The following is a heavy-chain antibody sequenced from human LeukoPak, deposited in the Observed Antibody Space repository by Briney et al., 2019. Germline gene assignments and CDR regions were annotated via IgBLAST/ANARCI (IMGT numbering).Heavy chain of an antibody. D-gene: IGHD5-12*01. J-gene: IGHJ3*02. V-gene: IGHV3-15*01. CDR3: TTAQYSFGRDAFDI. Sequence: GGSLRLSCAASGFTFSSAWMSWVRQAPGKGLEWVGRIKRKTDGGTTDYAAPVKGRFTISRDDSKNTLFLQMNSLRTEETGVYYCTTAQYSFGRDAFDIWGHGTMVTVSS. CDR1: GFTFSSAW. CDR2: IKRKTDGGTT.